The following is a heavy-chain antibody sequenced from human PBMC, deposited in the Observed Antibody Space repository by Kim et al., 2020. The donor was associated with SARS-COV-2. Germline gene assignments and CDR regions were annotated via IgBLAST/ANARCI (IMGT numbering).Heavy chain of an antibody. CDR2: INDSGST. CDR1: GGSFSGYQ. CDR3: ARGGPGY. J-gene: IGHJ4*02. V-gene: IGHV4-34*01. Sequence: SETLSLTCAVYGGSFSGYQWSWIRQPPGKGLEWIGQINDSGSTNYNPCLKSRVTISVDTSKNQFSLKVTSVTAADTAVYYCARGGPGYWGQGTLVTVSS.